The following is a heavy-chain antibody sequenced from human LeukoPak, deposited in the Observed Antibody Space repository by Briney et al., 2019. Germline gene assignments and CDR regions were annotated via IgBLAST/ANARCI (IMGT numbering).Heavy chain of an antibody. CDR3: ARVRCSAGTCSYFDY. CDR1: GFTFSTSN. D-gene: IGHD2-15*01. V-gene: IGHV3-48*02. J-gene: IGHJ4*02. CDR2: ISSGGTTI. Sequence: PGGSQRLSCAASGFTFSTSNMNWVRQAPGKGLEWVSYISSGGTTIYYADSVKGRFTISRDNAKNSLYLQMSSLIDEDTAVYYCARVRCSAGTCSYFDYWGQGTLVTVSS.